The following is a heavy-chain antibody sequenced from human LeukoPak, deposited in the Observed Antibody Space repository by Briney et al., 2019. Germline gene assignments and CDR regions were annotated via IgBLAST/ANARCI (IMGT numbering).Heavy chain of an antibody. CDR1: GFTFSSYA. CDR2: ISGSGGST. D-gene: IGHD6-19*01. Sequence: GGSLRLSCAASGFTFSSYAMSWVRQAPGKGLEWVSAISGSGGSTYYADSVKGRFTISRDNSKNTLYLQMNSLRAEDTAVYYCAKDAAPSSGWYGTVNWFDPWGQGTLVTVSS. CDR3: AKDAAPSSGWYGTVNWFDP. V-gene: IGHV3-23*01. J-gene: IGHJ5*02.